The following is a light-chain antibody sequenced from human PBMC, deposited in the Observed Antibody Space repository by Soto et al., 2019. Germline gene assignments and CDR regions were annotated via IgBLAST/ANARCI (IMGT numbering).Light chain of an antibody. CDR2: GAS. CDR3: QQYGSSPWT. Sequence: EIVLTQSPGTLSLSPGERATLSCRASQSVSSSYLAWYQQKPGQAPRLLIYGASSRATGIPDRFSGSGSATDFTLNISRLEPEDFAVYYCQQYGSSPWTFGQGTKVEIK. J-gene: IGKJ1*01. CDR1: QSVSSSY. V-gene: IGKV3-20*01.